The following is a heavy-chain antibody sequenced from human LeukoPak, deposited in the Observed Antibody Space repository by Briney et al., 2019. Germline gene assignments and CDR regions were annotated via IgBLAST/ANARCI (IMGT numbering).Heavy chain of an antibody. V-gene: IGHV4-34*01. Sequence: SETLSLTCAVYGGSFSGYYWSWIRQPPGKGLEWIGEINHSGSTNYNPSLKSRVTISVDTPKNQFSLKLSSVTAADTAVYYCARGAEYSYGLYYFDYWAQGTLVTVSS. CDR3: ARGAEYSYGLYYFDY. CDR1: GGSFSGYY. J-gene: IGHJ4*02. D-gene: IGHD5-18*01. CDR2: INHSGST.